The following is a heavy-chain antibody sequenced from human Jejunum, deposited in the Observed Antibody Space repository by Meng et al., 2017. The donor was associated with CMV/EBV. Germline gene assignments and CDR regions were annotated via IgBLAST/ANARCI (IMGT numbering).Heavy chain of an antibody. V-gene: IGHV1-2*06. CDR2: INPLNGGT. CDR3: AAGLSTVMYDN. J-gene: IGHJ4*02. D-gene: IGHD4-11*01. CDR1: GYTFTAYF. Sequence: SCKASGYTFTAYFLHWVRQAPGQGLEWMGRINPLNGGTKYTQKFQGRVTMTRDTSINTANMEFNGLTFDDTAVYYCAAGLSTVMYDNWGQGTLVTVSS.